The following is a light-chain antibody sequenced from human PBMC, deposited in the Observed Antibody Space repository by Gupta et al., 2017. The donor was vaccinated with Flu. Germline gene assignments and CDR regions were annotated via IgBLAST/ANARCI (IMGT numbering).Light chain of an antibody. CDR1: QSISASY. Sequence: EIVLTQSPGTLSLSPGERATLSCRASQSISASYLAWYQQKPGQAPRLLIYGASNRATGIPDRFSGSESGTDFTLTIRRLEPEDFAVYYCQRYAGSRWTFGPGTKVEIK. CDR3: QRYAGSRWT. V-gene: IGKV3-20*01. J-gene: IGKJ1*01. CDR2: GAS.